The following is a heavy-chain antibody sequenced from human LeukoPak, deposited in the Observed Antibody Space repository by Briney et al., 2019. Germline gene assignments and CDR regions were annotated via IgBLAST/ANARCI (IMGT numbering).Heavy chain of an antibody. CDR2: ISYDGNNT. J-gene: IGHJ6*03. CDR3: ARFAAGGSYYYYMDV. Sequence: PGGSLRLSCAASGFTFSDNTMHWVRQAPGKGLEWVAVISYDGNNTYYADSVKGRFTISRDSSKSTLYLQMNSLRADDTAVYYCARFAAGGSYYYYMDVWGKGTTVTVSS. D-gene: IGHD6-25*01. CDR1: GFTFSDNT. V-gene: IGHV3-30-3*01.